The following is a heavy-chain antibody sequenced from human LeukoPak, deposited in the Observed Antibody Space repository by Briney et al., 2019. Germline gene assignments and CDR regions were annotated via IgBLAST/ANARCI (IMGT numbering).Heavy chain of an antibody. CDR1: GYTFTSYA. D-gene: IGHD5-12*01. Sequence: GASVKVSCKASGYTFTSYAMHWVRQAPGQRLEWMGWINAGNGNTKYSQKFQGRVTITRDTSASTAYMELSSVTAADTAVYYCARLSSGYDLGYYYYGMDVWGQGTTVTVSS. CDR2: INAGNGNT. CDR3: ARLSSGYDLGYYYYGMDV. J-gene: IGHJ6*02. V-gene: IGHV1-3*01.